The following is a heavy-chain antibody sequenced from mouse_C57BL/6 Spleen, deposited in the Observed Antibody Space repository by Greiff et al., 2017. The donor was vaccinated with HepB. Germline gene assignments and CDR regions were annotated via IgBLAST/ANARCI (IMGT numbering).Heavy chain of an antibody. CDR3: ARASGTGFAY. CDR1: GYAFSSSW. D-gene: IGHD4-1*01. Sequence: VQLQQSGPELVKPGASVKISCKASGYAFSSSWMNWVKQRPGKGLEWIGRIYPGDGDTNYNGKFKGKATLTADKSSSPAYMQLSGLTSEDAAVYFCARASGTGFAYWGQGTLVTVSA. CDR2: IYPGDGDT. V-gene: IGHV1-82*01. J-gene: IGHJ3*01.